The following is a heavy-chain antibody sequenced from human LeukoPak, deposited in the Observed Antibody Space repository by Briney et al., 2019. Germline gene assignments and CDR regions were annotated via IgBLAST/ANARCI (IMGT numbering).Heavy chain of an antibody. D-gene: IGHD2-2*01. Sequence: SETLSLTCAGYGGSFSGYYWSWIRQPPGKGLEWIVEVNHSGGTNYNPSLKSRGTISVSTTKNQCSLQLSAGTAADTAVYYCARGMPVTKASEYWGQGPLVLVSS. CDR1: GGSFSGYY. CDR2: VNHSGGT. J-gene: IGHJ4*02. CDR3: ARGMPVTKASEY. V-gene: IGHV4-34*01.